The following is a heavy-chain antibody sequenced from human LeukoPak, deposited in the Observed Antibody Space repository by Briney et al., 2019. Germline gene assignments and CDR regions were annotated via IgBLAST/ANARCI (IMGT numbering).Heavy chain of an antibody. J-gene: IGHJ5*02. CDR2: IHYTGST. CDR3: ARGGYYGSGNDFRFDP. Sequence: SETLSLTCTVSGDSITSGSYYWSWIRQPPGKGLECIGYIHYTGSTNYNPSLKSRVTISVDTSKNQFSLKLSSVTAADTAIYYCARGGYYGSGNDFRFDPWGQGTLVTVSS. D-gene: IGHD3-10*01. V-gene: IGHV4-61*01. CDR1: GDSITSGSYY.